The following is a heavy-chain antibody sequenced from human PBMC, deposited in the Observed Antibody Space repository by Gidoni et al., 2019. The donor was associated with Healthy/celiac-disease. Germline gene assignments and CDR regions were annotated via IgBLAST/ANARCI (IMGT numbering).Heavy chain of an antibody. CDR1: GGTFSSYT. CDR2: IIPILGIA. Sequence: QVQLVQSGAEVKKPGSSVKVSCKDSGGTFSSYTISWVRQAPGQGLEWMGRIIPILGIANYAQKFQGRVTITADKSTSTAYMELSSLRSEDTAVYYCAREGCSGGSCPNWFDPWGQGTLVTVSS. CDR3: AREGCSGGSCPNWFDP. J-gene: IGHJ5*02. D-gene: IGHD2-15*01. V-gene: IGHV1-69*08.